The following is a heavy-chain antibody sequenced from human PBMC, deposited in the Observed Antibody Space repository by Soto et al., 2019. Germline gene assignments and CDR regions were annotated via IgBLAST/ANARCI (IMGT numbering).Heavy chain of an antibody. CDR1: GGSISSYY. CDR2: IYYSGST. Sequence: QVQLQESGPGLVKPSETLSLTCTVSGGSISSYYWSWIRQPPGKGLEWIGYIYYSGSTNYNPSLKSRLTTSVDTSKNQFSLKLSAVTAADTAVYYCARHPYCSGGSCYPDYWGQGTLVTVSS. J-gene: IGHJ4*02. CDR3: ARHPYCSGGSCYPDY. D-gene: IGHD2-15*01. V-gene: IGHV4-59*08.